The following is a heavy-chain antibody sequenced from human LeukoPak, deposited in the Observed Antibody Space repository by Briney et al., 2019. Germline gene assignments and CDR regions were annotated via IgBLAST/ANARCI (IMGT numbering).Heavy chain of an antibody. CDR1: RFTFSNYA. J-gene: IGHJ3*02. CDR2: ISGSRGST. V-gene: IGHV3-23*01. D-gene: IGHD3-22*01. CDR3: ARDPSYDSSGYYLKDAFDI. Sequence: GGSLRLSCAASRFTFSNYAMSWVRQAPGKGLEWVSTISGSRGSTYYADSVKGRFTISRDNAKNSLYLQMNSLRAEDTAVYYCARDPSYDSSGYYLKDAFDIWGQGTMVTVSS.